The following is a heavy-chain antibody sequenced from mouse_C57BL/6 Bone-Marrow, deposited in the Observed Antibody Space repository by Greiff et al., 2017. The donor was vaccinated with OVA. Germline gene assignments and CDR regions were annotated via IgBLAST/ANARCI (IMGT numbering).Heavy chain of an antibody. V-gene: IGHV5-6*01. Sequence: EVNVVESGGDLVKPGGSLKLSCAASGFTFSSYGMSWVRQTPDKRLEWVATISSGGSYTYYPDSVKGRFTISRDNAKNTLYLQMSSLKSEDTAMYYCARPPGSPFAYWGQGTLVTVSA. CDR3: ARPPGSPFAY. CDR2: ISSGGSYT. J-gene: IGHJ3*01. CDR1: GFTFSSYG. D-gene: IGHD4-1*01.